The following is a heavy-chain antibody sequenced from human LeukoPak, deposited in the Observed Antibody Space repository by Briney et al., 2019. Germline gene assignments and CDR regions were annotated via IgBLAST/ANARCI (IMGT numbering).Heavy chain of an antibody. CDR2: INHSGST. CDR1: GGSFSGYY. Sequence: SETLSLTCAVYGGSFSGYYWSWICQPPGKGLEWIGEINHSGSTNYNPSPKSRVTISVDTSKNQFSLKLSSVTAADTAVYYCARGGQWLVTFDYWGQGTLVTVSS. CDR3: ARGGQWLVTFDY. D-gene: IGHD6-19*01. V-gene: IGHV4-34*01. J-gene: IGHJ4*02.